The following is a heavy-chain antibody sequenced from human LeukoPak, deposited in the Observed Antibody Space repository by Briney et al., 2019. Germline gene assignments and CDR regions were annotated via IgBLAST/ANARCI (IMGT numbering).Heavy chain of an antibody. CDR3: ARHPRDGYNSPYFYYGEAV. CDR2: IYYNAST. CDR1: GGSISRYY. Sequence: PSETLSLTCSVSGGSISRYYWSWIRQPPGKGLEWIGDIYYNASTNYNPSLKSRVTISVDTSKNQFSLKLSSVTAADTAVYYCARHPRDGYNSPYFYYGEAVWGHGTTVTVSS. D-gene: IGHD5-24*01. V-gene: IGHV4-59*08. J-gene: IGHJ6*02.